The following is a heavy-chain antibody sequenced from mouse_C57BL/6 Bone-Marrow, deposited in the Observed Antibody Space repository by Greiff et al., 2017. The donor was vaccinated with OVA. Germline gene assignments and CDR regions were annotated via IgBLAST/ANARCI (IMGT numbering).Heavy chain of an antibody. V-gene: IGHV1-26*01. CDR2: INPNNGGT. J-gene: IGHJ2*01. CDR1: GYTFTDYY. D-gene: IGHD2-1*01. Sequence: VQLQQSGPELVKPGASVKISCKASGYTFTDYYMNWVKQSHGKSLEWIGDINPNNGGTSYNQKFKGKATLPVDKSSSTAYMELRSLTSEDSAVYYCARSKTFYYGTLYYFDYWGQGTTLTVSS. CDR3: ARSKTFYYGTLYYFDY.